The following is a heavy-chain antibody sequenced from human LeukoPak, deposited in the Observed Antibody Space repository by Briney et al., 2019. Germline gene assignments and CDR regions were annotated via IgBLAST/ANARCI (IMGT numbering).Heavy chain of an antibody. Sequence: PGGSLRLSCTAFGFNFGDYAMSWVRQAPGEGLEWVGLIRNKGYGGAADYAASVKGRFIISRDDSKSIAYLQMNSLQAEDTAVYYCTRAWVQSNFDYWGQGTLVTVSS. V-gene: IGHV3-49*04. CDR1: GFNFGDYA. D-gene: IGHD4/OR15-4a*01. CDR2: IRNKGYGGAA. CDR3: TRAWVQSNFDY. J-gene: IGHJ4*02.